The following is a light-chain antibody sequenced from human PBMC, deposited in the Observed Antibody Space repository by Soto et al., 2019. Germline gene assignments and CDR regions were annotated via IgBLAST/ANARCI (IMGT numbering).Light chain of an antibody. CDR1: QGISYS. CDR2: AAS. V-gene: IGKV1-17*03. J-gene: IGKJ5*01. Sequence: DIQMTQSPSAMSASVGDRVTITCRAGQGISYSLACFQHKPGKVPKRLIYAASSLQSGVPSRFSGSGSGTEFTLPVTSLQPEAFAPYYCLPPTSYVRTFGQATRREIQ. CDR3: LPPTSYVRT.